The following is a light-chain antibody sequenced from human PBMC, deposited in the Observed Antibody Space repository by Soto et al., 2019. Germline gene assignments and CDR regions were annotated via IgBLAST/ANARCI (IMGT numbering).Light chain of an antibody. CDR2: ESS. Sequence: AIQLTQTTSSLSPSVGESRTLTCPDSQENSTLLAWYQQKPGKAPKVLIYESSLLQSGVPSRFSGSGCGTDTTLTSSRLHPEDFVFYYLQHFKRFPSTFGQGTRLEIK. CDR1: QENSTL. J-gene: IGKJ5*01. V-gene: IGKV1-13*02. CDR3: QHFKRFPST.